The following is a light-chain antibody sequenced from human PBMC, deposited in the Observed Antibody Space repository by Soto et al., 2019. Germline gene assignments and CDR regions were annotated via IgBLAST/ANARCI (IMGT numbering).Light chain of an antibody. CDR2: DVN. Sequence: QSALTQPASVSGSPGQSITISCTGTSSDIGAYNFVSWYQQHPGKAPKLMLYDVNIRPSGVSNRFSGSKSGNTASLTISGLQDEDEEDYYCTSWTTSTTMIFGGGTKLTVL. J-gene: IGLJ2*01. CDR3: TSWTTSTTMI. V-gene: IGLV2-14*03. CDR1: SSDIGAYNF.